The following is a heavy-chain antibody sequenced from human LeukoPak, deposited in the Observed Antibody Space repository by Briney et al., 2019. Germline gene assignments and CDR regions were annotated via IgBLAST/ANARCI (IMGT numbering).Heavy chain of an antibody. CDR1: GYTFTGYY. V-gene: IGHV1-2*02. D-gene: IGHD5-18*01. Sequence: AASVKVSCKASGYTFTGYYMHWVRQAPGQGLEWMGWINPNSGGTNYAQKFQGRVAMTRDTSTSTVYMELSSLRSEDTAVYYCAREIGPIQLHLWGSAFDYWGQGTLVTVSS. CDR2: INPNSGGT. CDR3: AREIGPIQLHLWGSAFDY. J-gene: IGHJ4*02.